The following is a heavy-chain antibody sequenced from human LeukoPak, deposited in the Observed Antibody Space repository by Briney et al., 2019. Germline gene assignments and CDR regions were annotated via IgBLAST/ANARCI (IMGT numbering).Heavy chain of an antibody. D-gene: IGHD6-13*01. CDR3: ARKRSWYYYGMDV. V-gene: IGHV4-59*12. Sequence: SETLSLTCTVSGGSISSYYWSWIRQPPGKRLEWIGHIYYSGSTNYNPSLKSRVTISVDTSKNQFSLKLSSVTAADTAVYYCARKRSWYYYGMDVWGQGTTVTVSS. CDR1: GGSISSYY. J-gene: IGHJ6*02. CDR2: IYYSGST.